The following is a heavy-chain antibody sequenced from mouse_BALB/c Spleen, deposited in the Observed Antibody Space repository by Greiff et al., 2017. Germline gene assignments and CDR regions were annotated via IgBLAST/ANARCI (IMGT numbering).Heavy chain of an antibody. CDR2: IWSGGST. Sequence: VQLQQSGPGLVQPSQSLSITCTVSGFSLTSYGVHWVRQSPGKGLEWLGVIWSGGSTDYNAAFISRLSISKDNSKSQVFFKMNSLQANDTAIYYCARGYDSRGLAYWGQGTLVTVSA. D-gene: IGHD2-14*01. J-gene: IGHJ3*01. CDR3: ARGYDSRGLAY. CDR1: GFSLTSYG. V-gene: IGHV2-2*02.